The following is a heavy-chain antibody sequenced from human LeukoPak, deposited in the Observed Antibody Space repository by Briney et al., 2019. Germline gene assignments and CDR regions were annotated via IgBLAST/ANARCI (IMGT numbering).Heavy chain of an antibody. J-gene: IGHJ5*02. CDR1: GGSISSYY. CDR2: IYYSGST. Sequence: SETLSLTCTVSGGSISSYYWSWIRQPPGKGLEWIGYIYYSGSTNYNPSLKSRVTISVDTSKNQFSLKLSSVTAADTAVYYCASGRRRYYDFWSGYYQFDPWGQGTLVTVSS. CDR3: ASGRRRYYDFWSGYYQFDP. V-gene: IGHV4-59*01. D-gene: IGHD3-3*01.